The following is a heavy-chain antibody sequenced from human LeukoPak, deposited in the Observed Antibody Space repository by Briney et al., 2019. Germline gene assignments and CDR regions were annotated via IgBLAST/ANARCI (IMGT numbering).Heavy chain of an antibody. D-gene: IGHD5-18*01. V-gene: IGHV1-18*01. Sequence: EASVKVSCKASVYNFRNYGIGWVRQAPRQGLEWMGWITAGNGNTNYAQKVQGRVTMTTDTSTSTAYMELRSLRSDDTAVYFCARDSARGYSYGYNAFDIWGQGTMVTVSS. CDR3: ARDSARGYSYGYNAFDI. CDR2: ITAGNGNT. CDR1: VYNFRNYG. J-gene: IGHJ3*02.